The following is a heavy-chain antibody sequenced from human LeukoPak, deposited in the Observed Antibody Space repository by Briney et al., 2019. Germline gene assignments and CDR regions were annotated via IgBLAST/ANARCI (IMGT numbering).Heavy chain of an antibody. CDR2: IKQDGSEK. CDR1: GFAFSSYW. V-gene: IGHV3-7*01. J-gene: IGHJ4*02. Sequence: GGSLRLSCAASGFAFSSYWMSWVRQAPEKGLEWVANIKQDGSEKYYVDSVKGRFTISRDNAKNSLYLQMNSLRAEDTAIYYCARGPSSAWSLGYWGQGTLVTVSS. CDR3: ARGPSSAWSLGY. D-gene: IGHD6-19*01.